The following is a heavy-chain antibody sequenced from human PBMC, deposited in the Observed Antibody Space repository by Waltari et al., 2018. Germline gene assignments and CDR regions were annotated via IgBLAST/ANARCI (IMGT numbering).Heavy chain of an antibody. Sequence: EVQLLESGGGLVQPGGYLRLSCAASGFTFSSYAMSWVRQAPGKGLEWVSAISCSGGSTYYADSVKGRFTISRDNSKNTLYLQMNSLRAEDTAVYYCAKDRKGVAGYWYFDLWGRGTLVTVSS. V-gene: IGHV3-23*01. CDR2: ISCSGGST. CDR3: AKDRKGVAGYWYFDL. D-gene: IGHD6-19*01. J-gene: IGHJ2*01. CDR1: GFTFSSYA.